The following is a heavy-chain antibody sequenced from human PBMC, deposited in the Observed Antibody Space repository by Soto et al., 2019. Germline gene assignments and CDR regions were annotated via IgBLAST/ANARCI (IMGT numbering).Heavy chain of an antibody. CDR1: GGTFSSYT. CDR3: ARGIGRGDG. Sequence: ASVKVSCKASGGTFSSYTISWVRQAPGQGLEWMGRIIPIRGITNYAQKFKGRVTMTGDKSTGTVYMELSALTSDDTAVYYCARGIGRGDGWGQGSLVTVSS. J-gene: IGHJ1*01. CDR2: IIPIRGIT. D-gene: IGHD2-21*02. V-gene: IGHV1-69*02.